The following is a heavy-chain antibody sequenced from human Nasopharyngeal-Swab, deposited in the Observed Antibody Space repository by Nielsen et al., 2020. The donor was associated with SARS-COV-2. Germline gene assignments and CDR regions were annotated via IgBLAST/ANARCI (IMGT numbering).Heavy chain of an antibody. Sequence: GESLKNSCADSGFNFNTSWMTWVRQAPGKGLEWVANINPDGSEMQYVDSVKGRFTISRDNAENSLYLHMNSLRGDDTAVYYCAHYASAAYWGQGTLVTVSS. CDR1: GFNFNTSW. D-gene: IGHD2-2*01. V-gene: IGHV3-7*03. CDR2: INPDGSEM. J-gene: IGHJ4*02. CDR3: AHYASAAY.